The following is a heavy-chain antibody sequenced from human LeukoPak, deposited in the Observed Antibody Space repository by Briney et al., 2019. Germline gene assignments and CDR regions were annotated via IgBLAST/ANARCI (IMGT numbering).Heavy chain of an antibody. CDR1: GLTFVNYG. CDR3: AKAPVTTCRGAYCYPFDY. Sequence: GGSLRLSCSASGLTFVNYGISWVRQAPGKGLEWVSAISGSGGSTYYADSVKGRFAISRDDSKNTVYLQMNRLRPEDAAVYYCAKAPVTTCRGAYCYPFDYWGQGTLVTVSS. V-gene: IGHV3-23*01. CDR2: ISGSGGST. D-gene: IGHD2-21*01. J-gene: IGHJ4*02.